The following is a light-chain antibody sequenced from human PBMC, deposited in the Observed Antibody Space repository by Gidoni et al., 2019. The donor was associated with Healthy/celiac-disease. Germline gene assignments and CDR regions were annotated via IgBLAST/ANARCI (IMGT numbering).Light chain of an antibody. CDR1: QSVSSN. J-gene: IGKJ4*01. CDR2: GAS. CDR3: QQYNNWPPLT. V-gene: IGKV3-15*01. Sequence: EIVMTQSPATLSVSPGERATLSCRASQSVSSNLAWYPQKPRQAPRLLIYGASTRATGIPTRFSGSGSGTEFTLTISSLQSEDFAVYYCQQYNNWPPLTFGGGTKVEIK.